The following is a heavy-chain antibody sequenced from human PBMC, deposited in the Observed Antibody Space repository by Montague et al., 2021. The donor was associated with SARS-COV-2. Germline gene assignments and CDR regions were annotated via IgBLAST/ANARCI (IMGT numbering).Heavy chain of an antibody. V-gene: IGHV4-4*02. Sequence: SETQSLTCAVSGGSISSSNWWSWVRQPPGKGLEWIGEIYHSGGTNYNPSLKSRVTISVDKSKNQFSLKLSSVTAADTAVYYCAREGLVVRGWFDPWGQGTLVTVSS. CDR1: GGSISSSNW. CDR2: IYHSGGT. J-gene: IGHJ5*02. D-gene: IGHD2-15*01. CDR3: AREGLVVRGWFDP.